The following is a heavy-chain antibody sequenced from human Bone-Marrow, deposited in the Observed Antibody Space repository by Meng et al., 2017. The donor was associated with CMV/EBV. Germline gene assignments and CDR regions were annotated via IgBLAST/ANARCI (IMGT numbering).Heavy chain of an antibody. V-gene: IGHV3-30-3*01. CDR1: GFTFSSYA. CDR3: ARDRIAARRFDY. D-gene: IGHD6-6*01. CDR2: ISYDGSNK. Sequence: GESLKISCAACGFTFSSYAMHWVRQAPGKGLEWVAVISYDGSNKYYADSVKGRFTISRDNSKNTLYLQMNSLRAEDTAVYYCARDRIAARRFDYWGQGTLVTVSS. J-gene: IGHJ4*02.